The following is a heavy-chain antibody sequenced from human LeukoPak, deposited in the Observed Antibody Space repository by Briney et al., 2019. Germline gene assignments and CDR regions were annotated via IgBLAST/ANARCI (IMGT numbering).Heavy chain of an antibody. D-gene: IGHD1-26*01. CDR2: TYYRSKSYD. J-gene: IGHJ6*03. V-gene: IGHV6-1*01. Sequence: SQTLSLTCAISGDSVSSNSAAWNWIRQSPSRGLEWLGRTYYRSKSYDDYAVSVKSRITINPDTSKNQFSLQLNSVTPEDTAVYYCARAQWELPGGYYYYYMDVWGKGTTVTVSS. CDR1: GDSVSSNSAA. CDR3: ARAQWELPGGYYYYYMDV.